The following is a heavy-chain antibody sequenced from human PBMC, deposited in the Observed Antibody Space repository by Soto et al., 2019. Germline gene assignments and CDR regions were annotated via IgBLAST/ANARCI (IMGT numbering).Heavy chain of an antibody. CDR1: GGNFRRYA. D-gene: IGHD1-1*01. CDR3: ARGKGMEENYYYYGLDI. V-gene: IGHV1-69*05. Sequence: SVKVSCKASGGNFRRYAISWVRQAPGQGLEWMGGILPIFGSPSHAQKFQDRVTITRDTSASTAHLDLSSLRSEDTAVYYCARGKGMEENYYYYGLDIWGQGTTVTVSS. CDR2: ILPIFGSP. J-gene: IGHJ6*01.